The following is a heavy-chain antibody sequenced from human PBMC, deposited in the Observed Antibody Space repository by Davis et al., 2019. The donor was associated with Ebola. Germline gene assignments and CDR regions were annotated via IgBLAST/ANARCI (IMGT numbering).Heavy chain of an antibody. CDR1: GLTFSSLG. CDR3: AKDRAYSGYPDGGY. V-gene: IGHV3-7*03. CDR2: IKKDGIQK. Sequence: GESLKISCAASGLTFSSLGMSWVRQAPGKGLEWVATIKKDGIQKYYVDSVKGRFIISRDNAKNLLYLQMNSLRAEDTAVYYCAKDRAYSGYPDGGYWGQGTLVTVSS. J-gene: IGHJ4*02. D-gene: IGHD5-12*01.